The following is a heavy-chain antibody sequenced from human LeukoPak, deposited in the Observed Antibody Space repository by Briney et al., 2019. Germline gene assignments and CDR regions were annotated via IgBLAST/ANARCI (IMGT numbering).Heavy chain of an antibody. V-gene: IGHV4-38-2*01. CDR1: GYSISNDYY. J-gene: IGHJ5*02. Sequence: SETLSLTCVVSGYSISNDYYWGWIRQPPRKGLEWIGNIYHSGGSYYNPSLKSRVTILVDTSKNQFSLKLSSVTAADTAVYYCAKAGTTGIHHWFDPWGQGNLVTVSS. CDR2: IYHSGGS. CDR3: AKAGTTGIHHWFDP. D-gene: IGHD1-1*01.